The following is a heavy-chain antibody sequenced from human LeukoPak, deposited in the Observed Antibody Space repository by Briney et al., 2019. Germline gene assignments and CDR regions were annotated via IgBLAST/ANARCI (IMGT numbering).Heavy chain of an antibody. CDR2: IYYSGST. Sequence: SETLSLTCTVSGGPISSYYWSWIRQPPGKGLEWIGYIYYSGSTNYNPSLKSRVTISVDPSKNQFSLKLSSVTAADTAVYYCAREGTDYGDVAWGQGTLVTVSS. V-gene: IGHV4-59*01. CDR1: GGPISSYY. CDR3: AREGTDYGDVA. J-gene: IGHJ5*02. D-gene: IGHD4-17*01.